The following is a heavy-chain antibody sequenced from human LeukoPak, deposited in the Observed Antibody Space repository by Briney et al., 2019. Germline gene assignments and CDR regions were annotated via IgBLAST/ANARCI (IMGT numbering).Heavy chain of an antibody. D-gene: IGHD6-13*01. CDR2: IYTSGST. CDR1: GGSISSGSYY. CDR3: ARAYSSSWYLNWFDP. J-gene: IGHJ5*02. Sequence: PSGTLSLTCTVSGGSISSGSYYWSWIRQPAGKGLEWIGRIYTSGSTNYNPSLKSRVTISVDTSKNQFSLKLSSVTTADTAVYYCARAYSSSWYLNWFDPWGQGTLVTVSS. V-gene: IGHV4-61*02.